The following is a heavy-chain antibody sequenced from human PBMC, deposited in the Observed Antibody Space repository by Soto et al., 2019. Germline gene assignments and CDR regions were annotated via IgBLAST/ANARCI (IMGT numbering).Heavy chain of an antibody. CDR2: IYFTGST. CDR1: GGSISSGAHF. D-gene: IGHD3-16*01. V-gene: IGHV4-30-4*01. J-gene: IGHJ4*02. CDR3: ASHPPITFGGDVGYYFDY. Sequence: PSETLSLTCSVSGGSISSGAHFWSWIRQPPGKGLEWIGYIYFTGSTHYNPSLKSRLSISVDTSQNQFSLRLSSLTAADTAVYYCASHPPITFGGDVGYYFDYWGQGALVTVSS.